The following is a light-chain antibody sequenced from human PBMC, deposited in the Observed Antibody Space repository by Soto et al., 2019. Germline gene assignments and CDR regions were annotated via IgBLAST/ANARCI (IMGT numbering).Light chain of an antibody. J-gene: IGLJ2*01. CDR2: SNN. CDR3: AAWDDSLIGPRVV. Sequence: QSVLTQPPSASGTPGQRVTISCSGSSSNIGGNTVNWYQQLPGTAPKLLIYSNNQRPSGVPDRLSGSKSGTSASLAISGLQSEDEADYYCAAWDDSLIGPRVVFGGGTQLTVL. CDR1: SSNIGGNT. V-gene: IGLV1-44*01.